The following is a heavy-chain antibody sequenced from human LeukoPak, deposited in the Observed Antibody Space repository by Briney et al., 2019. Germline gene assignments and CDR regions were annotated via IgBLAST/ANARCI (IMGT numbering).Heavy chain of an antibody. CDR1: GFTFTGYY. D-gene: IGHD3-10*01. CDR3: ARLYYGSGSYFSAFDNWFDP. V-gene: IGHV1-2*02. J-gene: IGHJ5*02. CDR2: INPNNGDT. Sequence: GASVKVSCKASGFTFTGYYIHWVRQAPGQGLEWMGWINPNNGDTNYAQKFQGRVTMTRDTSISTAYMELSRLRSDDTAVYYCARLYYGSGSYFSAFDNWFDPWGQGTLVTVSS.